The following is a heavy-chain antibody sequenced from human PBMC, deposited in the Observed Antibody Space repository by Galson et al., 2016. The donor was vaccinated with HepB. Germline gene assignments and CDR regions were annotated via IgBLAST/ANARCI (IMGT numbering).Heavy chain of an antibody. V-gene: IGHV3-33*01. J-gene: IGHJ4*02. D-gene: IGHD1-1*01. CDR3: ARVLGGTSTGYFDL. CDR2: IWYDGSNK. Sequence: LRLSCAASGLTFSSYGMHWVRQAPGKGLEWVALIWYDGSNKYYADSVKGRSTISRDNSKNTLYLQMNSLRAEDTAVYYCARVLGGTSTGYFDLWGQGTLVTVSS. CDR1: GLTFSSYG.